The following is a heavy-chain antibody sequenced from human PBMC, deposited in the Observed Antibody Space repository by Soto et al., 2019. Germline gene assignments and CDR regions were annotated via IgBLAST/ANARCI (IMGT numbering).Heavy chain of an antibody. CDR3: ARGSPEDSLRFLEWLSYYYYYMDV. Sequence: PSETLSLTCSFSGDSVTSHYLTWIRQSPEKGLEWIGYMHYTGFSHYNPSLKSRLTISVDRSKNQFTLQLTSVTVADTAVYYCARGSPEDSLRFLEWLSYYYYYMDVWGKGTTVTVSS. D-gene: IGHD3-3*01. V-gene: IGHV4-59*02. CDR1: GDSVTSHY. CDR2: MHYTGFS. J-gene: IGHJ6*03.